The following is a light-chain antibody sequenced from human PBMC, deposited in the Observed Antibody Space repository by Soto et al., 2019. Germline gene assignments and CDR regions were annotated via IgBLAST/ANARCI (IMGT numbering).Light chain of an antibody. CDR3: SSFTSRFIFV. CDR2: EVT. Sequence: QSALTQPASVSGSPGQSIAISCTGTRSDVGAYNYVSWYQQHPGKAPNLMISEVTNRPSGVSDRFSGSKSGNTASLTISGLQAEDEADYYCSSFTSRFIFVFGTGTKVTVL. V-gene: IGLV2-14*01. J-gene: IGLJ1*01. CDR1: RSDVGAYNY.